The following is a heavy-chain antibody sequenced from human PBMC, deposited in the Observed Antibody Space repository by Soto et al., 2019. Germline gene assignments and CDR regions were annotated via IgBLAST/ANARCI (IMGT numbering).Heavy chain of an antibody. V-gene: IGHV3-21*01. CDR2: ISSSSSYI. J-gene: IGHJ6*03. Sequence: GGSLRLSCAASGFTFSSYSMNWVRQAPGKGLEWVSSISSSSSYIYYADSVKGRFTISRDNAKNSLYLQMNSLRAEDTAVYYCARESSPQRNYYYYYMDVWGKGTTVTVSS. CDR3: ARESSPQRNYYYYYMDV. CDR1: GFTFSSYS. D-gene: IGHD6-25*01.